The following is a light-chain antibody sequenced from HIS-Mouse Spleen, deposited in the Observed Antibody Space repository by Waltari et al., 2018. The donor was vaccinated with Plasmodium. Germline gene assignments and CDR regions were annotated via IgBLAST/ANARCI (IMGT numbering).Light chain of an antibody. V-gene: IGLV3-10*01. CDR3: YSTDSSGNHRV. CDR1: ALPKKY. J-gene: IGLJ3*02. CDR2: EDS. Sequence: SYELTQPPSVSVSPGQMARITCYGDALPKKYAYWYTQKSGQAPVLVIYEDSKRPSGSRERFSGSSSGTMASLTISGAQVEDEADYYCYSTDSSGNHRVFGGGTKLTVL.